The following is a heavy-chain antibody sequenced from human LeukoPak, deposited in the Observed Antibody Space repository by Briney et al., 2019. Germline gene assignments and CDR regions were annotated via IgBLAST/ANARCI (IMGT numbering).Heavy chain of an antibody. CDR2: IYYSGST. CDR1: GGSISSGSYY. J-gene: IGHJ4*02. Sequence: SQTLSLTCTVSGGSISSGSYYWSWIRQPPGKGLEWIGYIYYSGSTNYNPSLKSRVTISVDTSKNQFSLKLSSVTAADTAVYYCARGDSRNWGQGTLVTVSS. V-gene: IGHV4-61*01. D-gene: IGHD3-22*01. CDR3: ARGDSRN.